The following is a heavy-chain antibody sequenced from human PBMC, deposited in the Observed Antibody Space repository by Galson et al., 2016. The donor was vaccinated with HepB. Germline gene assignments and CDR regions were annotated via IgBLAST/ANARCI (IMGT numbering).Heavy chain of an antibody. CDR1: GFTFNYYG. CDR2: ISSHNSNI. V-gene: IGHV3-21*01. CDR3: VRDLLNLAAPDY. J-gene: IGHJ4*02. D-gene: IGHD6-13*01. Sequence: SLRLSCAASGFTFNYYGMIWVRQAPGKGLEWVSFISSHNSNIYYADSVNGRFTISRDNAYNSLYLQMNSLRVEDTAVYYCVRDLLNLAAPDYWGQGTLVTVSS.